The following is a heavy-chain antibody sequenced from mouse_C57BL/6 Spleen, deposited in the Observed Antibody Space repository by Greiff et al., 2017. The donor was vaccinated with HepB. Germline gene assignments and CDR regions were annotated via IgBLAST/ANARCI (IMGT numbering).Heavy chain of an antibody. CDR3: ASNYYGSSYDY. CDR2: IYPGSGNT. J-gene: IGHJ2*01. CDR1: GYSFTSYY. Sequence: QVQLQQSGPELVKPGASVKISCKASGYSFTSYYIHWVKQRPGQGLEWIGWIYPGSGNTKYNEKFKGKATLTADTSSSTAYMQLSSLTSEDSAVYYCASNYYGSSYDYWGQGTTLTVSS. V-gene: IGHV1-66*01. D-gene: IGHD1-1*01.